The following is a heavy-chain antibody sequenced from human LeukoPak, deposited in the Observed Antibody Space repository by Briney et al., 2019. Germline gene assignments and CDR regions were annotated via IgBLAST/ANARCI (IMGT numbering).Heavy chain of an antibody. V-gene: IGHV3-48*03. CDR3: ARESAVAGNDAFDI. CDR1: GFTFSIYE. Sequence: GGSLRLSCAASGFTFSIYEMNWVRQAPGKGLEWVSYISSSGSTIYYADSVKGRFTISRDNAKNSLYLQMNGLRAEDTAVYYCARESAVAGNDAFDIWGQGTMVTVSS. CDR2: ISSSGSTI. J-gene: IGHJ3*02. D-gene: IGHD6-19*01.